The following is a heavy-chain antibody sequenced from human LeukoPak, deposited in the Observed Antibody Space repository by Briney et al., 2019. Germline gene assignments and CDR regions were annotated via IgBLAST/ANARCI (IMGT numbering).Heavy chain of an antibody. CDR3: AVVVATTNRYGWFDP. Sequence: SVKVSCKASGGTFSSYAISWVRQAPGQGLEWMGGIIPIFGTANYAQKFQGRVTITADESTSTAYMELSGLRSEDTAVYYCAVVVATTNRYGWFDPWGQGTLVTVSS. CDR2: IIPIFGTA. CDR1: GGTFSSYA. D-gene: IGHD2-15*01. V-gene: IGHV1-69*01. J-gene: IGHJ5*02.